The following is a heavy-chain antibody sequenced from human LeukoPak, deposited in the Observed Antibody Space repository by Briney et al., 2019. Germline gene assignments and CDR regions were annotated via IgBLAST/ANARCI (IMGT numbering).Heavy chain of an antibody. CDR1: GYTFTSYY. V-gene: IGHV1-46*01. D-gene: IGHD6-13*01. CDR2: INPSGGST. CDR3: ARSIAAAAREVNYYYYYMDV. J-gene: IGHJ6*03. Sequence: ASVKVSCKASGYTFTSYYMHWVRQAPGRGLEWMGIINPSGGSTSYAQKFQGRVTMTRDTSTSTVYMELSSLRSEDTAVYYCARSIAAAAREVNYYYYYMDVWGKGTTVTVSS.